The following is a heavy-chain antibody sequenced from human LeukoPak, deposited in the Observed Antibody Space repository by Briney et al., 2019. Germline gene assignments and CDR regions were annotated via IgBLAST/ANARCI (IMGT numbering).Heavy chain of an antibody. CDR3: ARDLTGNVFDH. CDR1: GFTFSSYW. D-gene: IGHD2-8*02. Sequence: PGGSLRLSCAASGFTFSSYWMYWVRQAPGKGLVWVSGINTDGSSTHYADSVKGRFTISRDNAKNTLYLQMNSLRAEDTAVYYCARDLTGNVFDHWGQGTLVTVSS. CDR2: INTDGSST. V-gene: IGHV3-74*01. J-gene: IGHJ4*02.